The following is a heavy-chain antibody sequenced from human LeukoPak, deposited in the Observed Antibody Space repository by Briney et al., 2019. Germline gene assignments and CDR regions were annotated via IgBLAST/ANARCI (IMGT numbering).Heavy chain of an antibody. CDR1: GFRFNTYW. CDR3: ARVFYGDYQLQLLDY. CDR2: IKQDGNEK. V-gene: IGHV3-7*01. J-gene: IGHJ4*02. Sequence: PGGSLRLSCAASGFRFNTYWMSWVRQAPGKGLEWVANIKQDGNEKYYVDSVKGRFTISRDNAKNSLYLQMNSLRAEDTAVYYCARVFYGDYQLQLLDYWGQGTLVTVSS. D-gene: IGHD4-17*01.